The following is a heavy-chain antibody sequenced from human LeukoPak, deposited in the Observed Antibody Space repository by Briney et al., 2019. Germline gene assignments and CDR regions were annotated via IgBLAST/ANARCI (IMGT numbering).Heavy chain of an antibody. D-gene: IGHD3-22*01. CDR2: IYYTGNT. J-gene: IGHJ3*02. Sequence: SETLSLTCTVSGDSLTGYYWGWIRQPPGKGLGWIGNIYYTGNTYYNPSLKSRVTISLDTSKNQFSLKVISMTAADTAVYYCTKSDGSGLIRICGRGTMVTVSS. CDR1: GDSLTGYY. V-gene: IGHV4-39*07. CDR3: TKSDGSGLIRI.